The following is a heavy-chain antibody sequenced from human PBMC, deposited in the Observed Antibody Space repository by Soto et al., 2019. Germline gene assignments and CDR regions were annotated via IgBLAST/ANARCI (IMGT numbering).Heavy chain of an antibody. CDR1: GFTFTSSA. CDR3: AADATAWQQMVPSDY. CDR2: TAVGSGYT. D-gene: IGHD2-8*01. Sequence: SVKVSCKASGFTFTSSAFQWVRQARGQRLEWIGWTAVGSGYTNYAQRFQDRVTLTRDMSTATTYMELSRLTSEDTAIYYCAADATAWQQMVPSDYWGQGTLVTVSS. J-gene: IGHJ4*02. V-gene: IGHV1-58*01.